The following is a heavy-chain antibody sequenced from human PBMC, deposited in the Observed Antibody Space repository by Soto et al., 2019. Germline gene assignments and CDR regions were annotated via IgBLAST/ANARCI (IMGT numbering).Heavy chain of an antibody. Sequence: SVKVSCKASGGTFSSYAISWVRQAPGQGLEWMGGIIPIFGTANYAQKFQGRVTITADKSTSTAYMELSSLRSEDTAVYYCARGTGVVPPDYYYYGMDVWGQGTTVTV. V-gene: IGHV1-69*06. CDR3: ARGTGVVPPDYYYYGMDV. CDR1: GGTFSSYA. J-gene: IGHJ6*02. CDR2: IIPIFGTA. D-gene: IGHD3-3*01.